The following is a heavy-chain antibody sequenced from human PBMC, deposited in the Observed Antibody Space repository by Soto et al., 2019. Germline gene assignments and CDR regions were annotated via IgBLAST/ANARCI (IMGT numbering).Heavy chain of an antibody. CDR2: INWNSGNI. J-gene: IGHJ4*02. Sequence: EVQVAESGGGSVQPGRSLRLSCEASGFSFDEYAMHWVRQVPGKGLEWVSSINWNSGNIGYADSVRGRFNISRDNAKNSLYLQMNSLRPEDTSCYYCAKGTKYCSSGVCSVFDYWGQGTLVTVSS. D-gene: IGHD2-8*01. V-gene: IGHV3-9*01. CDR3: AKGTKYCSSGVCSVFDY. CDR1: GFSFDEYA.